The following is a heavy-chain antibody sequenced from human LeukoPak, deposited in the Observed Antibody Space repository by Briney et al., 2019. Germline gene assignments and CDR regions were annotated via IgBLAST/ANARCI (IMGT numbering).Heavy chain of an antibody. J-gene: IGHJ6*02. V-gene: IGHV3-11*01. CDR1: GFTFSDYY. Sequence: GGSLRLSCAASGFTFSDYYMSWIRQAPGKGLEWVSYISSSGSTIYYADSVKGRFTISRDNAKNSLYLQMNSLRAEDTAVYYCARDGYSYVYYYYYGMDVWGQGTTVTVSS. CDR3: ARDGYSYVYYYYYGMDV. D-gene: IGHD5-18*01. CDR2: ISSSGSTI.